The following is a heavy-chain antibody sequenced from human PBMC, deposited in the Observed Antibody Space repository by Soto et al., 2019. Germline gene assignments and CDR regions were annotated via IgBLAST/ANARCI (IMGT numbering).Heavy chain of an antibody. CDR3: AKDDPGDSSGYYFDAFDI. Sequence: GGSRRLSCAASGFTFCSYAMSWVRHAPGKGLEWVSAISGSGGSTYYADSVKGRFTISRDNSKNTLYLQMNSLRAEDTAVYYCAKDDPGDSSGYYFDAFDIWGQGTMVTVSS. CDR1: GFTFCSYA. CDR2: ISGSGGST. D-gene: IGHD3-22*01. J-gene: IGHJ3*02. V-gene: IGHV3-23*01.